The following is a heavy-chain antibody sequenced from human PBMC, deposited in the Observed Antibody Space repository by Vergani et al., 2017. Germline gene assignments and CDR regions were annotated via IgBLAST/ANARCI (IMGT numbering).Heavy chain of an antibody. CDR1: GASVNSYY. CDR2: VSFRGDT. CDR3: ARVVVPARYAYYYYYMDV. V-gene: IGHV4-59*02. D-gene: IGHD2-2*01. Sequence: QVKLQESGPGLVKPSETLSLTCTVSGASVNSYYWSWIRQPPGKGLEWMGYVSFRGDTLYDPSVKGRMTISLNTSSNQFSLYLTSVTAADTAVYYCARVVVPARYAYYYYYMDVWGKGTTVTVSS. J-gene: IGHJ6*03.